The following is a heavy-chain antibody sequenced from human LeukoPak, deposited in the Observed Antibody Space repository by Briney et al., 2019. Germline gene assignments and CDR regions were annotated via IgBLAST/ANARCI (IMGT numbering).Heavy chain of an antibody. CDR2: IYHGGST. CDR3: ARDPAGGSYFDY. D-gene: IGHD1-26*01. Sequence: TSETLSLTCAVSGGSISSSNRWTWVRQPPGKGLEWIGEIYHGGSTNYNPSLKSRVTMSVDMSKNQFSLKLGSVTAADTAVYYCARDPAGGSYFDYWGQGALVTVSS. J-gene: IGHJ4*02. V-gene: IGHV4-4*02. CDR1: GGSISSSNR.